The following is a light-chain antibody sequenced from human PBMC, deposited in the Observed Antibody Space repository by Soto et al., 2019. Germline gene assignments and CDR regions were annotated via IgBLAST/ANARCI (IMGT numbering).Light chain of an antibody. CDR3: QQHGSSPIT. J-gene: IGKJ5*01. CDR2: GAS. Sequence: EIVMTQSPATLSVSPGERATLSCRASQRLSSSYLAWYQQKRGQAPRLLIYGASSRATGIPDRFSGSGSGTDFTLTISRLEPEDFAVYYCQQHGSSPITFGQGTRLEIK. CDR1: QRLSSSY. V-gene: IGKV3-20*01.